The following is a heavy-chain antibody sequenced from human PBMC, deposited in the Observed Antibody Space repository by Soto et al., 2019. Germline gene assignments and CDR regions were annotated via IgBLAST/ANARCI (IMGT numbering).Heavy chain of an antibody. J-gene: IGHJ4*02. CDR3: ARWGTTGGLDV. V-gene: IGHV3-33*05. Sequence: QVQLVESGGGVVQPGTSLRLSCVGSGFTFRSYVIHWVRQAPGKGLEWVALTSYDGSTNFYGDSVKGRFTISRHNSRNTVELQMDSITFGDTALYYCARWGTTGGLDVWGQGTLVSVSS. D-gene: IGHD3-16*01. CDR2: TSYDGSTN. CDR1: GFTFRSYV.